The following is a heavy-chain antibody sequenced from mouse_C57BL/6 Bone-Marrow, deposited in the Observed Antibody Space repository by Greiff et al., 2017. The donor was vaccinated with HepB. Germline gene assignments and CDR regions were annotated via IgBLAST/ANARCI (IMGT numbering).Heavy chain of an antibody. D-gene: IGHD2-5*01. J-gene: IGHJ1*03. CDR3: ARESNSWWYFDV. Sequence: QVQLQQSGAELVMPGASVKLSCKASGYTFTSYWMHWVKQRPGQGLEWIGEIDPSDSYTNYNQKFKGKSTLTVDKSSSTAYMQLSSLTSEDSAVYYCARESNSWWYFDVGGTGTTVTVSS. CDR1: GYTFTSYW. V-gene: IGHV1-69*01. CDR2: IDPSDSYT.